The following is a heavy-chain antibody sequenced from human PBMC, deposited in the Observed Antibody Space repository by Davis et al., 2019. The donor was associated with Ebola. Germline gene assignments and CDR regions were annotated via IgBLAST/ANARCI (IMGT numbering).Heavy chain of an antibody. CDR2: IWYDGSNK. CDR1: GFTFSSYG. Sequence: GESLKISCAASGFTFSSYGMHWVRQAPGKGLEWVAVIWYDGSNKYYADSVKGRFTISRDNAKNSLYLQMNSLRAEDTALYYCAKDGLAAAAVCGDFQHWGQGTLVTVSS. J-gene: IGHJ1*01. CDR3: AKDGLAAAAVCGDFQH. V-gene: IGHV3-33*03. D-gene: IGHD6-13*01.